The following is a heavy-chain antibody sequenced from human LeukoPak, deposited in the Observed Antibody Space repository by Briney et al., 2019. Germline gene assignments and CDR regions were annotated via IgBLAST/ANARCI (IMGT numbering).Heavy chain of an antibody. V-gene: IGHV3-21*01. CDR2: ISSSSSYM. D-gene: IGHD3-22*01. J-gene: IGHJ4*02. Sequence: GGSLRLSCAASGFTFSSFSMNWVRQAPGKGLEWVSSISSSSSYMYYADSVKGRFTISRDNAKNSLYLQMNSLRAEDTAVYYCAGEDSSGYYYQGSLDYWGQGTLVTVSS. CDR1: GFTFSSFS. CDR3: AGEDSSGYYYQGSLDY.